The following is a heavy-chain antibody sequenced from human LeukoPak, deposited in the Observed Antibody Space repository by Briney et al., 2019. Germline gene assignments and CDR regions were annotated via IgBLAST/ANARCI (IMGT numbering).Heavy chain of an antibody. D-gene: IGHD1-26*01. CDR2: IIPIFGTA. CDR1: GGTFSSYA. V-gene: IGHV1-69*05. CDR3: ARVGDIVGATTPYDDFDI. Sequence: ASVKVSCKASGGTFSSYAISWVRQAPGQGLEWMGGIIPIFGTANYAQKFQGRVTMTRDTSTSTVYMELSSLRSEDTAVYYCARVGDIVGATTPYDDFDIWGQGTVVTVSS. J-gene: IGHJ3*02.